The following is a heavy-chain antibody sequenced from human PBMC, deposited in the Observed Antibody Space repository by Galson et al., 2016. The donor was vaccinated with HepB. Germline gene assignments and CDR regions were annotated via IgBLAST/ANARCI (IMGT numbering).Heavy chain of an antibody. CDR2: ISHDGANT. Sequence: SLRLSCAASGFTFSSFAMHWVRQAPGKGLEWVAFISHDGANTYYAGSVKGRFTISRDNSDNTLYLTMNSLSPDDTAIFYYARRDSSKWLYYYYNYMDVWGKGTTVIVSS. CDR3: ARRDSSKWLYYYYNYMDV. D-gene: IGHD3-22*01. V-gene: IGHV3-30-3*01. J-gene: IGHJ6*03. CDR1: GFTFSSFA.